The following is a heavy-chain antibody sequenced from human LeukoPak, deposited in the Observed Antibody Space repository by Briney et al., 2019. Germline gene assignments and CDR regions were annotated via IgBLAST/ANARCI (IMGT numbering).Heavy chain of an antibody. CDR3: ARDKYYYGSGSYVHFDY. V-gene: IGHV4-4*07. J-gene: IGHJ4*02. CDR1: GGSISSYH. Sequence: PSETLSLTCTVSGGSISSYHWSWIRQPAGKGLEWIGRIYTSGSTNYNPSLKSRVTMSVDTSKNQFSLKLSSVTAADTAVYYCARDKYYYGSGSYVHFDYWGQGTLVTVSS. D-gene: IGHD3-10*01. CDR2: IYTSGST.